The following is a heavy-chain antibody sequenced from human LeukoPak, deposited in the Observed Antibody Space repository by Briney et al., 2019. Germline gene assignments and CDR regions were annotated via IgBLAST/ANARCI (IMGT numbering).Heavy chain of an antibody. CDR3: ARQDNYGGAFDI. CDR2: IYPGDSDT. V-gene: IGHV5-51*01. Sequence: MGIIYPGDSDTRYSPSFQGQVTISADKSISTAYLQWSSLKASDTAMYYCARQDNYGGAFDIWGQGTMVTVST. D-gene: IGHD3-10*01. J-gene: IGHJ3*02.